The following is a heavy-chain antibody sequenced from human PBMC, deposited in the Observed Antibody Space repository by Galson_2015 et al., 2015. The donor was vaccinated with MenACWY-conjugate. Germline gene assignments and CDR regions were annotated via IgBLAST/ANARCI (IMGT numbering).Heavy chain of an antibody. Sequence: SLRLSCAASGFAFSGYAMHWVRQPPGKGLEWVAIIWYDGTNKYYADSVKGRSTISRDNSKNTLYLQMNSLKTDDTAVYYCTTDMLGAYHLPPGVKYYFYGLGFWGQGTTVTVSS. CDR2: IWYDGTNK. V-gene: IGHV3-33*01. CDR3: TTDMLGAYHLPPGVKYYFYGLGF. D-gene: IGHD3-16*01. J-gene: IGHJ6*02. CDR1: GFAFSGYA.